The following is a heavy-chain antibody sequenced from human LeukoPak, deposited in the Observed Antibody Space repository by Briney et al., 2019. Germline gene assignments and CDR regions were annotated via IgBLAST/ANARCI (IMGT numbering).Heavy chain of an antibody. J-gene: IGHJ4*02. V-gene: IGHV1-18*01. D-gene: IGHD2-2*01. CDR1: GYTFINYG. CDR3: ARRGYCGSSACAFDF. CDR2: ISGYSGNA. Sequence: ASVKVSCKASGYTFINYGITWVRQAPGQGLEWMGWISGYSGNADYAQKFQGRVTMTADTSTTTAYMELRSLRPDDTAIYFCARRGYCGSSACAFDFWGQGALVTVTS.